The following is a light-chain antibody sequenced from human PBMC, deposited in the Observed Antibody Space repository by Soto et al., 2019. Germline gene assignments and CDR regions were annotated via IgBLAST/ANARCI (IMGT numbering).Light chain of an antibody. CDR1: QSVSSN. J-gene: IGKJ4*01. Sequence: EIVLTQSPATLSLSPGERATLSCRASQSVSSNLAWYQQKPGQAPRLLIYDASNRATGIPVRFSGSGSGTDFTLTISRLEPEDFAVYYCQQSRNSPLTFGGGTKVEIK. CDR3: QQSRNSPLT. CDR2: DAS. V-gene: IGKV3-11*01.